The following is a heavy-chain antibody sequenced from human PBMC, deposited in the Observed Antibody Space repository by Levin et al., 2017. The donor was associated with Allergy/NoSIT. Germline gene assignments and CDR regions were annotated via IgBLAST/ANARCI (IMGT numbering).Heavy chain of an antibody. CDR3: VRDNLFDY. J-gene: IGHJ4*02. CDR1: GFMFSTYW. CDR2: INGDGTST. V-gene: IGHV3-74*01. D-gene: IGHD1-14*01. Sequence: PGGSLRLSCAASGFMFSTYWMHWVRQAPGKGLVWVSRINGDGTSTYYADSVKGRFTISRDNAKNTLYLQMNSLRAEDTAVYYCVRDNLFDYWGQGSLVIVSS.